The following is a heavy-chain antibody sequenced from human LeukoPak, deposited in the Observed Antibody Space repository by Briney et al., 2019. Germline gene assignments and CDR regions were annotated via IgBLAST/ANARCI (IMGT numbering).Heavy chain of an antibody. CDR2: IFYSGST. CDR1: GGSFSTYY. D-gene: IGHD2/OR15-2a*01. Sequence: SETLSLTCTVSGGSFSTYYWSWIRQPPEKGLEWIGHIFYSGSTTYNPSVKSRVTISVDASRNQFSLKLSSVTAADTATYFCARRLSWTTSHMDVWGKGTTVTVSS. CDR3: ARRLSWTTSHMDV. J-gene: IGHJ6*03. V-gene: IGHV4-59*08.